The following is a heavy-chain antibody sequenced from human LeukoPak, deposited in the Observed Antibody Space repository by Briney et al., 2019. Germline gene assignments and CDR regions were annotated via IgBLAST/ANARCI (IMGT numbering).Heavy chain of an antibody. CDR1: AFTLSSFT. J-gene: IGHJ2*01. CDR3: VGDPGRKVSTGRGYIAL. D-gene: IGHD3-10*01. Sequence: PGTSLRLSCAASAFTLSSFTMNWVRQAPGRGLEWLSGISYDGHHKDFADSVKGRITISRDNSKNTLILQMNNLQTEDTATYYCVGDPGRKVSTGRGYIALWGRGTLVTVSS. V-gene: IGHV3-30-3*01. CDR2: ISYDGHHK.